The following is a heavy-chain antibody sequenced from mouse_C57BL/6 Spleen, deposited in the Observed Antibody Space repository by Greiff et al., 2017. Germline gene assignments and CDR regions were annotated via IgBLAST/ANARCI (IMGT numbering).Heavy chain of an antibody. CDR3: ARKGYYSVWFAY. CDR2: IDPSDSYT. Sequence: QVQLQQPGAELVMPGASVKLSCKASGYTFTSYWMHWVKQRPGQGLEWIGEIDPSDSYTNYNQKFKGKSTLTVDTSSSTAYMQLSSLTSEDSAVYYCARKGYYSVWFAYWGQGTLVTVSA. CDR1: GYTFTSYW. D-gene: IGHD2-12*01. V-gene: IGHV1-69*01. J-gene: IGHJ3*01.